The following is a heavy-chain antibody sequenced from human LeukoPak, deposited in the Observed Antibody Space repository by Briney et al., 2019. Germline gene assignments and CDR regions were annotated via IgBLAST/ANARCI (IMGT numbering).Heavy chain of an antibody. D-gene: IGHD6-13*01. CDR3: AREKYSSSWYYYYYGMDV. Sequence: PGGSLRLSCAASGFTFSSYAMHWVRQAPGKGLEWVAVISYDGSNKYYADSVKGRFTISRDNAKNSLYLQMNSLRAEDTAVYYCAREKYSSSWYYYYYGMDVWGQGTTVTVSS. V-gene: IGHV3-30-3*01. J-gene: IGHJ6*02. CDR1: GFTFSSYA. CDR2: ISYDGSNK.